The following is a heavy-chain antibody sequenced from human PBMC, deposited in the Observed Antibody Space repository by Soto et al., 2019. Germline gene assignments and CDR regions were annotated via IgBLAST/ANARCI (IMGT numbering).Heavy chain of an antibody. CDR3: AKNLLRFLEWLFSDYYGMDV. D-gene: IGHD3-3*01. J-gene: IGHJ6*02. V-gene: IGHV3-23*01. CDR1: GFTFSSYA. CDR2: ISGSGGST. Sequence: GGSLRLSCAASGFTFSSYAMSWVRQAPGKGLEWVSAISGSGGSTYYADSVKGRFTISRDNSKNTLYLQMNSLRAEDTAVYYCAKNLLRFLEWLFSDYYGMDVWGQGTTVTVSS.